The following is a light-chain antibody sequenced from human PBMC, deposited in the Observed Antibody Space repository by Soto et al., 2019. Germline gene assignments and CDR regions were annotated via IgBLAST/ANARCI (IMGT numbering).Light chain of an antibody. Sequence: QSALTQPRSVSGSPGQSITISCTGTSSDVGGYNYVSWYQQHPGNAPKVMIYDVSERPSGVHDRFSGSKSGNTASLTISGLQSEDEADYYCCSYAGSPRDVLGTGTKLTVL. V-gene: IGLV2-11*01. J-gene: IGLJ1*01. CDR1: SSDVGGYNY. CDR2: DVS. CDR3: CSYAGSPRDV.